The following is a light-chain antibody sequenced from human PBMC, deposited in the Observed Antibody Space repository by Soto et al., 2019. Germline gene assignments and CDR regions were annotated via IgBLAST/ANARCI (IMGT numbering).Light chain of an antibody. Sequence: DIRMIQSPSTQSASVGDKVVITCRASQSISNWLAWYQQKPGRAPRFLIHKASSLESGVPSRFSGSGSGTEFTLTISSLQPDDFATYYCQQYKSYPWTFGQGTTVEIK. V-gene: IGKV1-5*03. J-gene: IGKJ1*01. CDR3: QQYKSYPWT. CDR2: KAS. CDR1: QSISNW.